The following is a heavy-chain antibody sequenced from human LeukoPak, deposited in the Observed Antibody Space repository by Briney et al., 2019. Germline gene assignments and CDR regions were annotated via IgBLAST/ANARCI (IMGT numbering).Heavy chain of an antibody. Sequence: PGGSLRLSCAASVFTLRSYSMNWVRQAPGKGLEWVSCISSRSSYIYYADSVKGRFTISRDNAKNSLYLQMNSLRADDTAVYYCARDHHHRLWDYHYSYMNVWGKGTTVTISS. CDR3: ARDHHHRLWDYHYSYMNV. D-gene: IGHD1-14*01. CDR1: VFTLRSYS. J-gene: IGHJ6*03. CDR2: ISSRSSYI. V-gene: IGHV3-21*01.